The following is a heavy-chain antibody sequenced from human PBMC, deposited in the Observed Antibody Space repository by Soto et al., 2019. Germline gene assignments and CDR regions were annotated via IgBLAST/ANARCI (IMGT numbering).Heavy chain of an antibody. CDR2: IYYSGST. V-gene: IGHV4-31*03. CDR1: GGSISSGGYY. Sequence: QVQLQESGPGLVKPSQTLSLTCTVSGGSISSGGYYWSWICQHPGKGLEWIGYIYYSGSTYYNPSLKSRVTMSVDTSKNQFSLKLSSVTAADTAVYYCARDLQYSRLFYGMDVWGQGTTVTVSS. J-gene: IGHJ6*02. CDR3: ARDLQYSRLFYGMDV. D-gene: IGHD6-13*01.